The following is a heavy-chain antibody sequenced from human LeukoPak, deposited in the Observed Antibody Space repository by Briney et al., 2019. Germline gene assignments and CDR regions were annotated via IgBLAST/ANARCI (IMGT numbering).Heavy chain of an antibody. CDR3: AKWHKTPDDYVWGSYRYVPVFDY. Sequence: PGGSLRLSCAASGFTFSSYAMSWVRQAPGKGLEWVSAISGSGGSTYYADSVKGRFTISRDNSKNTLYLQMNSLRAEDTAVYYCAKWHKTPDDYVWGSYRYVPVFDYWGQGTLVTVSS. CDR1: GFTFSSYA. CDR2: ISGSGGST. D-gene: IGHD3-16*02. J-gene: IGHJ4*02. V-gene: IGHV3-23*01.